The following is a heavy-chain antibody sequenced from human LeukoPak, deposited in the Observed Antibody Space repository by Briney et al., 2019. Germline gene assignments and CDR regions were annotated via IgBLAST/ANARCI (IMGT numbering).Heavy chain of an antibody. J-gene: IGHJ6*02. Sequence: SETLSLTCTVSGGSISSSSYYWGCIRQPPGKGLEWIGSIYYSGSTYYNPSLKSRVTISVDTSKNRFSLKLSSVTAADTAVYYCARVASSGYYGMDVWGQGTTVTVSS. CDR1: GGSISSSSYY. CDR2: IYYSGST. CDR3: ARVASSGYYGMDV. D-gene: IGHD6-19*01. V-gene: IGHV4-39*07.